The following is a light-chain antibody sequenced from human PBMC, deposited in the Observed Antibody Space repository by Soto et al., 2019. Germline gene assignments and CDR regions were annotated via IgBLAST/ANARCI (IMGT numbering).Light chain of an antibody. CDR1: QSVGSSF. V-gene: IGKV3-20*01. Sequence: ENVSRQSPGTLTLSPGERATISFRASQSVGSSFLAWYQQKPGQAPRLLIYGASSRATGIPDRFSGSGSGTDFTLTISRLEPEDFAVYFCYQYDSSPWTFGQGRKVDIK. J-gene: IGKJ1*01. CDR2: GAS. CDR3: YQYDSSPWT.